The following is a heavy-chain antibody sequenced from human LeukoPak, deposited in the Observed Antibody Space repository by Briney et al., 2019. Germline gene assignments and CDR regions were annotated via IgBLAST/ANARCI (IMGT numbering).Heavy chain of an antibody. D-gene: IGHD5-18*01. J-gene: IGHJ6*03. V-gene: IGHV1-69*05. CDR2: IIPIFGTA. Sequence: SVKVSCKASGGTFSSYAISWVRQAPGQGLEWMGGIIPIFGTANYAQKFQGRVTITTDESTSTAYMELSSLRSEDTAEYYWARTIQQAGFGWAYYYYYYMDVWGKGTTVTVSS. CDR1: GGTFSSYA. CDR3: ARTIQQAGFGWAYYYYYYMDV.